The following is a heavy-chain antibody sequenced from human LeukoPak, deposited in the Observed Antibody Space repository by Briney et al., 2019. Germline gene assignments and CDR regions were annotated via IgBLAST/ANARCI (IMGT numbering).Heavy chain of an antibody. Sequence: RTSETLSLTYAVYGGSFSGYYWSWIRQPPGKGLEWIGEINHSGSTNYNPSLKSRVTISVDTSKNQFSLKLSSVTAADTAVYYCARVPTIAVAGTGPYYFDYWGQGTLVTVSS. J-gene: IGHJ4*02. CDR1: GGSFSGYY. D-gene: IGHD6-19*01. V-gene: IGHV4-34*01. CDR2: INHSGST. CDR3: ARVPTIAVAGTGPYYFDY.